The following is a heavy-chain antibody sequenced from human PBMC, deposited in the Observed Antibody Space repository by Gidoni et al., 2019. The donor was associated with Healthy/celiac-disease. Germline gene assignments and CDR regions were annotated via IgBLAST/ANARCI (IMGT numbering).Heavy chain of an antibody. CDR2: INHSGST. D-gene: IGHD3-10*01. V-gene: IGHV4-34*01. J-gene: IGHJ4*02. CDR3: ARGGRGFGARFDY. Sequence: QVQLQQWGAGLLKPSETLSLTCAVYGGSFSGYYWSWIRQPPGKGLEWIGEINHSGSTNSNPSLKSRVTISVDTSKNQFSLKLSSVTAADTAVYYCARGGRGFGARFDYWGQGTLVTVSS. CDR1: GGSFSGYY.